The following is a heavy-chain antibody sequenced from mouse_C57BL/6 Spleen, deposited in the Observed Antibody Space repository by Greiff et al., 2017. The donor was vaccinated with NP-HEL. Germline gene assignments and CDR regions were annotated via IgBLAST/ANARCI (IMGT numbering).Heavy chain of an antibody. CDR3: ARPITTVVPYYFDY. CDR2: ISSGGSYT. J-gene: IGHJ2*01. D-gene: IGHD1-1*01. Sequence: EVMLVESGGDLVKPGGSLKLSCAASGFTFSSYGMSWVRQTPDKRLEWVATISSGGSYTYYPDSVKGRFTISRDNAKNTLYLQMSSLKSEDTAMYYCARPITTVVPYYFDYWGQGTTLTVSS. V-gene: IGHV5-6*01. CDR1: GFTFSSYG.